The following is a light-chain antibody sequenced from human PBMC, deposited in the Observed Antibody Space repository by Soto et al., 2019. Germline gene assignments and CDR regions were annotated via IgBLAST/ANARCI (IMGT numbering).Light chain of an antibody. CDR1: QSVSRD. Sequence: EIIMTQSPATLSVSPGDTATLSCRASQSVSRDLAWLQQKPGQSPTLLIYDASTRATAVPARFSGSGFGTEFTLTISGLQSEDFAVYYCQQYINWPRTFGQGTRVDIK. J-gene: IGKJ1*01. CDR2: DAS. V-gene: IGKV3-15*01. CDR3: QQYINWPRT.